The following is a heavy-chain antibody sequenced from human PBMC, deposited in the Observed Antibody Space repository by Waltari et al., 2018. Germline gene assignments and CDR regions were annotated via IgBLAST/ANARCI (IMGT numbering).Heavy chain of an antibody. V-gene: IGHV4-39*07. CDR1: CDSIGSGYYY. D-gene: IGHD6-13*01. CDR3: AREVGGSSWSTTPRGDAFDI. CDR2: IYFAVST. J-gene: IGHJ3*02. Sequence: QLQLRESGPGLFKPSETLSPTCSVSCDSIGSGYYYLVWITQAPGKGLEWIGSIYFAVSTHYNPSLKSRLTISVDTSKNQFSLRLSYVTAADTAVYYCAREVGGSSWSTTPRGDAFDIWGQGTMVTVSS.